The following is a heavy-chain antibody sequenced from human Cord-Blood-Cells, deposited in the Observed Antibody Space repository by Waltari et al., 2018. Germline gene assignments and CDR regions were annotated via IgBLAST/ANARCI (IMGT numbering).Heavy chain of an antibody. J-gene: IGHJ3*02. D-gene: IGHD4-17*01. V-gene: IGHV3-30*04. CDR2: ISYDGSNK. Sequence: QVQLVESGGGVVQPGRSLRLSCAASGFTFSSYAMHWARQAPGKGLEWVAVISYDGSNKYYADSVKGRFTISRDNSKNTLYLQMNSLRAEDTAVYYCASGEYYGGRDAFDIWGQGTMVTVSS. CDR1: GFTFSSYA. CDR3: ASGEYYGGRDAFDI.